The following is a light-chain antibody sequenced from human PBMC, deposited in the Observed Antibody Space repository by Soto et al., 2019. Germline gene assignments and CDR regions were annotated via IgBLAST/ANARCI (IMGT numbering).Light chain of an antibody. J-gene: IGKJ1*01. V-gene: IGKV3-15*01. CDR2: GAS. Sequence: EIVMTQSPATLSVSPGGRATLSCRASQSISDTLAWYQQKPGQAPMLLIHGASTRAPGFPARFSGSGSGTDFTLTISSLQSEDFAVYYCQQYDNWPWTFGRGTKVEI. CDR3: QQYDNWPWT. CDR1: QSISDT.